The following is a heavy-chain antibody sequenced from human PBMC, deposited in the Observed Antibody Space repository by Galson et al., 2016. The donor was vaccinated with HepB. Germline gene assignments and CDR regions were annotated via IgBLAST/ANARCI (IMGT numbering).Heavy chain of an antibody. V-gene: IGHV3-30*18. Sequence: SLRLSCAAAGFSFSSYGMHWVRQAPGKGVEWLAFVSYYGSDQFYADSVKGRFTVSRDNSMNTLYLQMDRLRVEDTAVYYCAKEPNYDFWSGHPFDYWGQGTLVTVSS. D-gene: IGHD3-3*01. CDR3: AKEPNYDFWSGHPFDY. CDR2: VSYYGSDQ. J-gene: IGHJ4*02. CDR1: GFSFSSYG.